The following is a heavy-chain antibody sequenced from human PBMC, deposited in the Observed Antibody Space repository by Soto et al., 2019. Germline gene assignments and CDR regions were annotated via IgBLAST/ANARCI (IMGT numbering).Heavy chain of an antibody. J-gene: IGHJ4*02. CDR1: GYTLTELS. CDR3: ATMGATVTFTYYFDY. Sequence: GASVKVSCKVSGYTLTELSMHWVRQAPGKGLEWMGGFDPEDGETIYAQKFQGRVTMTEDTSTDTAYMELSSLRSEDTAVYYCATMGATVTFTYYFDYWGQGTLVTVSS. D-gene: IGHD4-17*01. CDR2: FDPEDGET. V-gene: IGHV1-24*01.